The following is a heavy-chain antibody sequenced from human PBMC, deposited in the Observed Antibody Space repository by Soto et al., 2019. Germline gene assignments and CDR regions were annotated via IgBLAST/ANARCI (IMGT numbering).Heavy chain of an antibody. CDR3: AKSGGISEV. CDR1: GFTFDDYA. Sequence: EVQLVESGGGLVQPGRSLRLSCAASGFTFDDYAMQWVRQAPGKGLEWVSGISWNSGRIGYADSVKGRFTISRDNAKNSLYLHMNSLRPEDTALYYCAKSGGISEVWGKGTTVTVSS. CDR2: ISWNSGRI. D-gene: IGHD3-16*01. J-gene: IGHJ6*04. V-gene: IGHV3-9*01.